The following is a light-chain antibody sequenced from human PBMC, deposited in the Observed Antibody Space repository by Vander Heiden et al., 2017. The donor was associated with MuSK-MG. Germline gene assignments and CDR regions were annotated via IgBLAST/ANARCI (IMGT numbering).Light chain of an antibody. CDR3: ATWDDRLSGYV. J-gene: IGLJ1*01. V-gene: IGLV1-44*01. CDR2: SND. CDR1: TSNIGT. Sequence: QSVLTQPPPASGTPGQWVPSPCSGGTSNIGTAPKLLIYSNDMRHSGVPDRFSGSKSGTSASLAISGLQSEDEADYYCATWDDRLSGYVFGAGTKVTVL.